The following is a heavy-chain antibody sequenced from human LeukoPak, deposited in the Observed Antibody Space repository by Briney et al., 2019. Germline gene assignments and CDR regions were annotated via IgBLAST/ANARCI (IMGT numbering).Heavy chain of an antibody. CDR3: ARGDYYDSSGYYAFDI. J-gene: IGHJ3*02. V-gene: IGHV1-8*01. CDR2: MNPNSGNT. D-gene: IGHD3-22*01. CDR1: GYTFTSHD. Sequence: ASVKVSCKASGYTFTSHDINWVRQATGQGLEWMGWMNPNSGNTGCAQKFQGRVTMTRNTSISTAYMELSRLRSDDTAVYYCARGDYYDSSGYYAFDIWGQGTMVTVSS.